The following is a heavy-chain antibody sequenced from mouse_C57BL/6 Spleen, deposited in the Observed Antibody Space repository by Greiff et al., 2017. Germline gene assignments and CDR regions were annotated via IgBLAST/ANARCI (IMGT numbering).Heavy chain of an antibody. Sequence: VQLQQPGAELVRPGSSVKLSCKASGYTFTSYWMHWVKQRPIQGLEWIGNIDPSDSETHYNQKFKDKATLTVEKSSSTAYMQLSSLTSEDSAVYYCARVSSGYGYFDYWGQGTTLTVSS. V-gene: IGHV1-52*01. D-gene: IGHD3-2*02. CDR1: GYTFTSYW. CDR3: ARVSSGYGYFDY. J-gene: IGHJ2*01. CDR2: IDPSDSET.